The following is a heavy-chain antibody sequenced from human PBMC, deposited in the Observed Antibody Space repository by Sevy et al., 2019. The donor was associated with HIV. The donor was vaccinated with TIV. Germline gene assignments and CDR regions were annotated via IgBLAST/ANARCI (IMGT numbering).Heavy chain of an antibody. Sequence: GGSLRLSCAASGFIFSSFAMGWVRQGPRKGLEWLSVISASGDYTYYADSVKGRFTSSRDNSKNTLFLQMNSLRAEDTAIFYCAKKMGGGSGMAFLIDYWGQGTLVTVSS. CDR2: ISASGDYT. D-gene: IGHD1-20*01. CDR1: GFIFSSFA. J-gene: IGHJ4*02. V-gene: IGHV3-23*01. CDR3: AKKMGGGSGMAFLIDY.